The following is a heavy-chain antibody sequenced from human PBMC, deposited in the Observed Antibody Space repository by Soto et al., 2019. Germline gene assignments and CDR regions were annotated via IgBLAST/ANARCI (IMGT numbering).Heavy chain of an antibody. Sequence: QVQLQESGPGLVKPSETLSLTCTVSGGSISSYYWSWIRQPPGKGLEWIGYIYYSGCTNYNPSLKSRVTISVDTSKNQFSLKLSSVTAADTAVYYCARRYAGNFDYWGQGTLVTVSS. CDR1: GGSISSYY. CDR2: IYYSGCT. J-gene: IGHJ4*02. D-gene: IGHD2-8*01. V-gene: IGHV4-59*01. CDR3: ARRYAGNFDY.